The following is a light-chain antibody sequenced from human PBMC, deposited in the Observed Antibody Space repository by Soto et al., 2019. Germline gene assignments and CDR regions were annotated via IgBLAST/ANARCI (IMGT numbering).Light chain of an antibody. Sequence: EVVLTQSPATLSLSPGERATLSCRASQSVSSYLAWYQQKPGQAPRILIYDASNRASGIPARFSGSGSGTDFTLTISSLEPEAFASYYCQLRQNAPTFCGGTKVEI. CDR3: QLRQNAPT. CDR1: QSVSSY. V-gene: IGKV3-11*01. J-gene: IGKJ4*01. CDR2: DAS.